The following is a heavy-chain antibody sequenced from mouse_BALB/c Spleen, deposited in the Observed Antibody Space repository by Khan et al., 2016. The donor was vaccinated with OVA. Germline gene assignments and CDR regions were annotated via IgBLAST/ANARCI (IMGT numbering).Heavy chain of an antibody. Sequence: QMQLEESGAELVRPGVSVKISCKGSGYTFTDFTMHWVKQSHAMSLEWIGVISTYYGDANYNQKFKDKATMNVDKSSNTAYMDLARLTSEDSAICYWARGGGGDRFLYWGQGTLVTVSA. CDR2: ISTYYGDA. J-gene: IGHJ3*01. CDR3: ARGGGGDRFLY. V-gene: IGHV1S137*01. CDR1: GYTFTDFT.